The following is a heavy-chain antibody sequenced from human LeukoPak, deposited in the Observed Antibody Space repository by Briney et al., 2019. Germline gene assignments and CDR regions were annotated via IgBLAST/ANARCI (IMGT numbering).Heavy chain of an antibody. V-gene: IGHV4-30-4*08. J-gene: IGHJ6*02. CDR2: IYYSGST. CDR3: ARGSGSTNQYYYYGMDV. Sequence: SETLSLTCTVSGGSISSGDYYWSWIRQPPGKGLEWIGYIYYSGSTYYNPSLKSRVTISVDTSKNQFSLKLSSVTAADTAVYYCARGSGSTNQYYYYGMDVWGQGTTVTVSS. CDR1: GGSISSGDYY. D-gene: IGHD3-10*01.